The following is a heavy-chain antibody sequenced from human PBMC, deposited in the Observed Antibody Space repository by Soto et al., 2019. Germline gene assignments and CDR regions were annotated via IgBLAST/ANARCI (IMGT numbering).Heavy chain of an antibody. J-gene: IGHJ3*02. V-gene: IGHV3-23*01. CDR1: GFSFGSYA. D-gene: IGHD6-13*01. CDR2: ISGSGGST. CDR3: AKGEQQLVHGHDFDI. Sequence: GGSLRLSCVASGFSFGSYALTWVRQAPGKGLEWVSAISGSGGSTYYADSVKGRFTISRDNSKNTLYLQMNSLRAEDTAVYYCAKGEQQLVHGHDFDIWGQGTMVTVSS.